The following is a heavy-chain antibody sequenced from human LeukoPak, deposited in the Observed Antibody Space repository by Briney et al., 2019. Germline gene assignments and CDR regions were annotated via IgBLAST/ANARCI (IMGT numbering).Heavy chain of an antibody. CDR2: INTNTGNP. CDR1: GGTFSSYA. J-gene: IGHJ3*02. V-gene: IGHV7-4-1*02. D-gene: IGHD6-19*01. Sequence: GASVKVSCKASGGTFSSYAISWVRQAPGQGLEWMGWINTNTGNPTYAQGFTGRFVFSLDTSVSTAYLQISSLKAEDTAVYYCARGAWLVPDPFDIWGQGTMVTVSS. CDR3: ARGAWLVPDPFDI.